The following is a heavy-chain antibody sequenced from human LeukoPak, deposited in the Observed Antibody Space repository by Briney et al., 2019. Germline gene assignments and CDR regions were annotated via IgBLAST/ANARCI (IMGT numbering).Heavy chain of an antibody. CDR2: ISSSSDYI. Sequence: PGESLRLSCAASGFTFSTSTMNWVRQAPGKGLEWVSSISSSSDYIYYADSVKGRFTISRDNAKNSLYLQMNSLRAEDTAVYYCARDVSGYSDFDYWGQGTLVTVSS. V-gene: IGHV3-21*01. J-gene: IGHJ4*02. D-gene: IGHD5-18*01. CDR3: ARDVSGYSDFDY. CDR1: GFTFSTST.